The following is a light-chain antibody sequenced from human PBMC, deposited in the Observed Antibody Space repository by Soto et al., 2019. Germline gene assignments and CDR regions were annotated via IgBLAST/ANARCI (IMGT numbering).Light chain of an antibody. CDR3: KRGDNFPRA. V-gene: IGKV1-12*01. Sequence: DIQMTQSPSSISASVGDRVTITCRASQPISSWLAWYQQVPGQAPYLLIYPASTLQSGVPSRFSGSGSGTDFTLTFNSRQPEDFANYYGKRGDNFPRAFGQGTRVEI. CDR1: QPISSW. CDR2: PAS. J-gene: IGKJ1*01.